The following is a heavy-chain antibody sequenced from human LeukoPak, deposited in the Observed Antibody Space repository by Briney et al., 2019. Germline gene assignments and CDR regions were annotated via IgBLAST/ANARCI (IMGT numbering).Heavy chain of an antibody. CDR3: AREYSSSSGKNAFDI. D-gene: IGHD6-6*01. V-gene: IGHV4-4*07. CDR2: IYASGST. J-gene: IGHJ3*02. Sequence: SETLSLTCTVSGGSISSYFWSWIRQPAGKGLEWIGRIYASGSTNYNPSLKSRVTMSVDTSKNQFSLKLTSVTTADTAVYYCAREYSSSSGKNAFDIWGQGTMVTVSS. CDR1: GGSISSYF.